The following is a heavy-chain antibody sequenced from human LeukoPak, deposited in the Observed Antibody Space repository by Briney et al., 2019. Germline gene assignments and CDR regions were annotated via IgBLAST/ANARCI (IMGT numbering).Heavy chain of an antibody. D-gene: IGHD6-6*01. Sequence: PSETLSLTCAVSGYSISSGYYWGWIRQPPGKGLEWIGSIYHSGSTYYNPSLKSRVTISVDTSKNQFSLKLSSVTAADTAMYYCASNEYSSSSVDYWGQGTLVTVSS. J-gene: IGHJ4*02. V-gene: IGHV4-38-2*01. CDR1: GYSISSGYY. CDR3: ASNEYSSSSVDY. CDR2: IYHSGST.